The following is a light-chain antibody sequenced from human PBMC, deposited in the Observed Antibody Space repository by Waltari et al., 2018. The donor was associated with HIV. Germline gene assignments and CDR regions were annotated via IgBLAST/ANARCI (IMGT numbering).Light chain of an antibody. J-gene: IGLJ2*01. CDR2: NNN. Sequence: QSVLTQPPSASGTPGQRVTISCSGRNSNIGSTTVNWSQQLPGKAPKLLIYNNNQRPSGVSDRFSGSKSGTSASLAISGLQSEDEADYYCAAWDDSLNAHVLFGGGTKLTVL. CDR3: AAWDDSLNAHVL. CDR1: NSNIGSTT. V-gene: IGLV1-44*01.